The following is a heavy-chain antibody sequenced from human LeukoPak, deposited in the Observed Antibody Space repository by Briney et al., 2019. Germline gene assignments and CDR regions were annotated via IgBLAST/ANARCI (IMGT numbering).Heavy chain of an antibody. J-gene: IGHJ5*02. V-gene: IGHV4-30-4*01. Sequence: SQTLSLTCTVSGGSISSGDYYWSWIRQPPGKGLEWIGYIYYSGSTYYNPSLKSRVTISVDTSKDQFSLKLSSVTAADTAVYYCARDAPLGDSSGYNNWFDPWGQGTLVTVSS. D-gene: IGHD3-22*01. CDR1: GGSISSGDYY. CDR2: IYYSGST. CDR3: ARDAPLGDSSGYNNWFDP.